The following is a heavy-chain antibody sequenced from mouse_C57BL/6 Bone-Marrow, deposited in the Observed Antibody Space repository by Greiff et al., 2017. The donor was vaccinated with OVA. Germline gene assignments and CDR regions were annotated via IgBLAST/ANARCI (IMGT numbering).Heavy chain of an antibody. D-gene: IGHD2-5*01. CDR2: ISNGGGST. J-gene: IGHJ4*01. CDR3: ARGGYYSSSYAMDY. CDR1: GFTFSDYY. Sequence: EVQVVESGGGLVQPGGSLKLSCAASGFTFSDYYMYWVRQTPEKRLEWVAYISNGGGSTYYPDTVKGRFTISRDNAKNTLYLQMSRLKSEDTAMYYCARGGYYSSSYAMDYWGQGTSVTVSS. V-gene: IGHV5-12*01.